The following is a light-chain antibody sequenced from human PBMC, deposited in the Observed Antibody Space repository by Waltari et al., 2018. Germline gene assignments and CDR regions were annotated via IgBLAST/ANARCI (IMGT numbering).Light chain of an antibody. CDR3: CSYAGSYTVV. Sequence: QSALTQPRSVSGSPGQSVTISCTGTSSDVGGYNYVPWYQQHPGKVPQLMIYDVSKRPSGVPDRFSGSKSGNTASLTISGLQAEDEADYYCCSYAGSYTVVFGGGTKLTVL. CDR2: DVS. CDR1: SSDVGGYNY. V-gene: IGLV2-11*01. J-gene: IGLJ2*01.